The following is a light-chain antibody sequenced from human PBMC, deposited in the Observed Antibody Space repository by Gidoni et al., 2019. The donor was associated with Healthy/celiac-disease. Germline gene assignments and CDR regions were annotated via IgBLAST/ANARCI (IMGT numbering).Light chain of an antibody. V-gene: IGKV3-20*01. CDR2: GAS. Sequence: EIVFPQPPGTLSLSPGERATLSCRASQSVSSSYLAWYQQKPGQAPRLLIYGASSRATGIPDRFSGSGSGTDFTLTISRLEPEDFAVYYCQQYGSSPLTFGGGTKVEIK. J-gene: IGKJ4*01. CDR1: QSVSSSY. CDR3: QQYGSSPLT.